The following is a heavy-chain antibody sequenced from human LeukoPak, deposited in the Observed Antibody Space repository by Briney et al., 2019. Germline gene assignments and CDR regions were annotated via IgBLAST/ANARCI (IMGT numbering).Heavy chain of an antibody. D-gene: IGHD6-19*01. CDR1: GDSINNYY. J-gene: IGHJ4*02. CDR3: ARRSSGWYYFDY. CDR2: IYYSGNT. V-gene: IGHV4-59*08. Sequence: PSDTLSLTCTVSGDSINNYYWSWIRQPPGKGLEWIGNIYYSGNTNFNPSLKSRVTMSVDTSNNQFSLKLSSVTAADTAVYYCARRSSGWYYFDYWGQGTLVTVFS.